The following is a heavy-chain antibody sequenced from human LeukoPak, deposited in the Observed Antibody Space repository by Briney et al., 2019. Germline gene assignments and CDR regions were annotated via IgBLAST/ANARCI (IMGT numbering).Heavy chain of an antibody. CDR2: INHSGST. V-gene: IGHV4-34*01. CDR3: ARGPDIVVVPAAMWLDY. Sequence: PSETLSLTCAVYGGSFSGYCWSWIRQPPGKGLEWIGEINHSGSTNYNPSLKSRVTISVDTSKNQFSLKLSSVTAADTAVYYCARGPDIVVVPAAMWLDYWGQGNLVTVSS. J-gene: IGHJ4*02. CDR1: GGSFSGYC. D-gene: IGHD2-2*01.